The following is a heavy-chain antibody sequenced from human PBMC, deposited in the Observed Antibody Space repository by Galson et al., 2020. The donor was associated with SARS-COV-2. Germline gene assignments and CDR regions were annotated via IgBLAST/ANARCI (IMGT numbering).Heavy chain of an antibody. CDR3: TSGDDTV. CDR1: GTTFSNAR. Sequence: GASLKISCAASGTTFSNARMSWVRQAPGKGLEWVGRIKSKIDGGTIDYAGPGKGRFTISRDDSKNTLSLQMNSLKTEDTAVYYCTSGDDTVWGQGTMVTVSS. V-gene: IGHV3-15*01. J-gene: IGHJ6*01. D-gene: IGHD3-10*01. CDR2: IKSKIDGGTI.